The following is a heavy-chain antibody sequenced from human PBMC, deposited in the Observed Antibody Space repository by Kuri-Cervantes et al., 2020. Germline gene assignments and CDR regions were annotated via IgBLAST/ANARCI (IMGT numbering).Heavy chain of an antibody. Sequence: GSLRLSCTVSGGSISSYYWSWIRQPPGKGLEWIGYIYYSGSTNHNPSLKSRVTISVDTSKNQFSLKLSSVTAADTAVYYCAKGQIYGSGMNWFDPWGQGTLVTVSS. D-gene: IGHD3-10*01. J-gene: IGHJ5*02. CDR3: AKGQIYGSGMNWFDP. CDR1: GGSISSYY. CDR2: IYYSGST. V-gene: IGHV4-59*01.